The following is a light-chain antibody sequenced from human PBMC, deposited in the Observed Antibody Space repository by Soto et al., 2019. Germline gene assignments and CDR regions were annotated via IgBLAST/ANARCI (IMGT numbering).Light chain of an antibody. CDR3: QQYDSSPRT. CDR1: ESFSSSS. V-gene: IGKV3-20*01. Sequence: EIVLTQSPGTLSLSPGERATLSCRASESFSSSSLAWYKQKPGQSPRLLIYGASSRATGIPDRFSGSGSGTDFTLTISRLEPEDFAVYYCQQYDSSPRTFGQGTKVDIK. CDR2: GAS. J-gene: IGKJ1*01.